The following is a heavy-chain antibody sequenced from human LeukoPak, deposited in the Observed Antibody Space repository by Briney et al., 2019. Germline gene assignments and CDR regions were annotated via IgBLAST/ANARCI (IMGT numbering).Heavy chain of an antibody. D-gene: IGHD5-12*01. V-gene: IGHV1-8*01. CDR3: ARGIIYGYFSGYDKGQAEDAFDI. CDR2: MNPNSGNT. J-gene: IGHJ3*02. Sequence: ASVKVSCTASGYTFTSYDINWVRQATGQGLEWMGWMNPNSGNTGYAQKFQGRVTMTRNTSISTAYMELSSLRSEDTAVYYCARGIIYGYFSGYDKGQAEDAFDIWGQGTMVTVSS. CDR1: GYTFTSYD.